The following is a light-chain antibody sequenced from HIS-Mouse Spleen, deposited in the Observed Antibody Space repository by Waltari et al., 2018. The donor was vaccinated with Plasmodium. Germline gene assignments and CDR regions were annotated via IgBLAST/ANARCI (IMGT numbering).Light chain of an antibody. J-gene: IGLJ3*02. CDR1: ALPKKY. CDR2: EDS. Sequence: SYELTQPPSVSVSPGQTARITCSGDALPKKYAYWYQQKSGQDPWLVIYEDSKRPSGIPERFAGSSSWTMPTLTISGAQVEDEADYYCYSTDSSGNHRVFGGGTKLTVL. V-gene: IGLV3-10*01. CDR3: YSTDSSGNHRV.